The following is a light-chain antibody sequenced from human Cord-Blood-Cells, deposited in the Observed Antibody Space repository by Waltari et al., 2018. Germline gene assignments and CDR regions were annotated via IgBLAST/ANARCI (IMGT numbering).Light chain of an antibody. CDR1: SSDVGGYNY. J-gene: IGLJ2*01. V-gene: IGLV2-14*01. Sequence: QSALTQPASVSGSPGQSITISCTGTSSDVGGYNYVSWYQQHPGKAPKRMIYDVSNRPAGVPNRFSGSKSGNTASLTISGLQAEDEADYSCSSYTSSSTLVVFGGGTKLTVL. CDR3: SSYTSSSTLVV. CDR2: DVS.